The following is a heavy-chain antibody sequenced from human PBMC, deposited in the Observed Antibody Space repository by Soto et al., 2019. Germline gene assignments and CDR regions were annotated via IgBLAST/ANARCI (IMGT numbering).Heavy chain of an antibody. CDR1: GFSLSTSGVG. J-gene: IGHJ4*02. Sequence: QITLKESGPTLVKPTQTLTLTCTFAGFSLSTSGVGVGWIRQPPGKALEWLALIYWDDDKRYSPSLKSRLTIPKDTSKTQVVLTMPNMDPVDTATYYGAHVKSRSYYGSDPLDYWGQGTLVTVSS. CDR3: AHVKSRSYYGSDPLDY. V-gene: IGHV2-5*02. D-gene: IGHD3-10*01. CDR2: IYWDDDK.